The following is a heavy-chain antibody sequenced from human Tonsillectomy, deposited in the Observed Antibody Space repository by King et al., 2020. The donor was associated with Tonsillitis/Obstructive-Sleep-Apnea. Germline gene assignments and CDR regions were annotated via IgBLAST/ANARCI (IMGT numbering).Heavy chain of an antibody. Sequence: VQLVQSGAEMKKPGESLKISCKGSGYSFTSYWIAWVRQMPGKGLEWMGIIYPGDSVTRYSPSFQGQVTIPADKSISTAYLQWSSLKASDTAMYYCARVPREQVSWGYCDYWGQGTLVTVSS. CDR3: ARVPREQVSWGYCDY. J-gene: IGHJ4*02. CDR1: GYSFTSYW. V-gene: IGHV5-51*03. CDR2: IYPGDSVT. D-gene: IGHD3-16*01.